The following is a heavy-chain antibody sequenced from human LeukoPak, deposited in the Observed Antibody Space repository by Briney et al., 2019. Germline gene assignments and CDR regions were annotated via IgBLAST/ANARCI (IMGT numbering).Heavy chain of an antibody. CDR3: AREIGAAVQYCFDY. Sequence: PSQTLSLTCTVSGGSISSGGYYWSWIRQHPGKGLEWIGYIYYSGSTYYNPSLKSRVTISVDTSKNQFSLKLSSVTAADTAVYYCAREIGAAVQYCFDYWGQETLVTVSS. CDR2: IYYSGST. CDR1: GGSISSGGYY. D-gene: IGHD6-13*01. V-gene: IGHV4-31*03. J-gene: IGHJ4*02.